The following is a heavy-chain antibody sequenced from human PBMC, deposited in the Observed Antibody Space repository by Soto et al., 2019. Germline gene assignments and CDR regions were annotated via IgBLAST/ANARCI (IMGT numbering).Heavy chain of an antibody. CDR1: GGSITSYY. Sequence: QVQLQESGPGLVKPLETLSLTGTVPGGSITSYYLSWVRQPPGKGLEWIGYIYYNGNSNYNPSLKSRLTISLDTTKHQFSLRLSSVTAADTAVYYCATGRVYFGSEYWGQGTLVTVS. V-gene: IGHV4-59*01. CDR2: IYYNGNS. CDR3: ATGRVYFGSEY. J-gene: IGHJ4*02. D-gene: IGHD3-10*01.